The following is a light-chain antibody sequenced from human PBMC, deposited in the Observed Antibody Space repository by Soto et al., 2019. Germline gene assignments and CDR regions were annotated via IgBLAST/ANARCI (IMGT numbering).Light chain of an antibody. CDR2: GAF. V-gene: IGKV3-15*01. J-gene: IGKJ4*01. CDR1: QSVSYN. CDR3: QQYKNWPPLT. Sequence: EIVMTQSPATLSVSPGETATLSCRASQSVSYNLAWYQQKPGQGPRLLIYGAFTRATGIPARFSGSGSGTEFTLPISTLQSEDFALYSCQQYKNWPPLTFGGGTKVEIK.